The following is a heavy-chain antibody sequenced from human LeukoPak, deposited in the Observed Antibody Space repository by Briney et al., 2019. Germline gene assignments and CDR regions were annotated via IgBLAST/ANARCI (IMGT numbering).Heavy chain of an antibody. J-gene: IGHJ4*02. CDR3: ARHSRRWGTRSVDIVATGDY. D-gene: IGHD5-12*01. V-gene: IGHV5-51*01. Sequence: GESLKISCKGSGYSFTSYWIGWVRQMPGKGLEWMGIIYPGDSDTRYSPSFQGQVTISADKSISTAYLQWSSLKASDTAMYYCARHSRRWGTRSVDIVATGDYWGQGTLVTVSS. CDR1: GYSFTSYW. CDR2: IYPGDSDT.